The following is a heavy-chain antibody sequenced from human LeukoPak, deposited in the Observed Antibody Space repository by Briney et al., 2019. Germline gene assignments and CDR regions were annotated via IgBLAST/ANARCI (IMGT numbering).Heavy chain of an antibody. CDR3: ARDQVIESVYSSHHYFDY. CDR2: ISYDRSNK. J-gene: IGHJ4*02. V-gene: IGHV3-30*14. Sequence: GGSLRLSCAASGFTFSSYAMHWVRQAPGKGLEWVAVISYDRSNKYYADSVKGRFTISRDNSKSTLYLQMNSLRAEDTAVYYCARDQVIESVYSSHHYFDYWGQGTLVTVSS. D-gene: IGHD4-11*01. CDR1: GFTFSSYA.